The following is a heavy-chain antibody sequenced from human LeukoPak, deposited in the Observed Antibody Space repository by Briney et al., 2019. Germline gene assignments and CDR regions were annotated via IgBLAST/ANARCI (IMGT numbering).Heavy chain of an antibody. CDR1: GYTFTGYY. CDR2: INPNSGGT. D-gene: IGHD1-1*01. V-gene: IGHV1-2*02. J-gene: IGHJ4*02. Sequence: GASVKVSCKASGYTFTGYYMHWVRQAPGQGLEWMEWINPNSGGTNYAQKFQGRVTMTRDTSISTAYMELSRLRSDDTAVYYCARVRKTGYYFDYWGQGTLVTVSS. CDR3: ARVRKTGYYFDY.